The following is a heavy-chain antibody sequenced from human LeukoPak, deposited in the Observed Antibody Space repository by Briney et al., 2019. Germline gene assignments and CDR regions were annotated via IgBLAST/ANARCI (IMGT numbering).Heavy chain of an antibody. CDR1: GYTFTSYA. CDR2: INAGNGNT. D-gene: IGHD3-10*01. V-gene: IGHV1-3*01. Sequence: GASVKVSCKASGYTFTSYAMHWVRQAPGQRLEWMGWINAGNGNTKYSQKFQGRVTITRDTSASTAYMELSSLRSEDTAVYYCARTILYGSGSYYCDYWGQGTLVTVSS. J-gene: IGHJ4*02. CDR3: ARTILYGSGSYYCDY.